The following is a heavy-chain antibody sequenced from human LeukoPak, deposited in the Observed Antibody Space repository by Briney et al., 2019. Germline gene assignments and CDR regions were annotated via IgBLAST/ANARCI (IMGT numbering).Heavy chain of an antibody. CDR2: ISPSGST. CDR3: ARVASSVEDV. V-gene: IGHV4-4*07. D-gene: IGHD3-22*01. CDR1: GASIKTFY. J-gene: IGHJ6*02. Sequence: SETLSLTCTVSGASIKTFYWSWIRQPAGKGLEWIGRISPSGSTNYNPSLKSRVTMSVDSSKNQFSLNLRSVTAAVTAVYYCARVASSVEDVWGQGTTITVSS.